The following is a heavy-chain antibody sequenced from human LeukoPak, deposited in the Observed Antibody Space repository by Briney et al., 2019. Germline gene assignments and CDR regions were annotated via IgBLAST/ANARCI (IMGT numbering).Heavy chain of an antibody. CDR1: GGSISSYY. Sequence: SETLSLTCTVSGGSISSYYWSWIRQPAGKGLEWIGRIYTSGSTNYNPSLKSRVTMSVDTSKNQSSLKLSSVTAADTAVYYCASSGSYYDAFDIWGQGTMVTVSS. CDR3: ASSGSYYDAFDI. V-gene: IGHV4-4*07. CDR2: IYTSGST. J-gene: IGHJ3*02. D-gene: IGHD3-10*01.